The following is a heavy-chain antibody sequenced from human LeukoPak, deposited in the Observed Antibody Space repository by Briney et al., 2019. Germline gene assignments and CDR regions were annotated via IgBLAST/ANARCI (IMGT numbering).Heavy chain of an antibody. CDR1: GYSFTSYW. V-gene: IGHV5-51*01. CDR3: ARRRDGGYNYGTFDC. D-gene: IGHD5-24*01. Sequence: GESLKISCKGSGYSFTSYWIGWVRQMPGKGLEWMGIICPGDSDTRYSPSFQGQVTISADKSISTAYLQWSSLKASDTAMYYCARRRDGGYNYGTFDCWGQGTLVTVSS. J-gene: IGHJ4*02. CDR2: ICPGDSDT.